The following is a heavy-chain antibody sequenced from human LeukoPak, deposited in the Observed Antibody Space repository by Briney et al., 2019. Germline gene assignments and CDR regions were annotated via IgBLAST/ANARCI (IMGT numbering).Heavy chain of an antibody. Sequence: GGSLRLSCAASGFTFSSYGMHWVRQAPGKGLEWVAFIRYDGSNKYYADSAKGRFTISRDNSKNTLYLQMNSLRADDTAVYYCAKDGVGIVRYCSSTSCPRNWNYPDFWGQGTLVTVSS. V-gene: IGHV3-30*02. CDR3: AKDGVGIVRYCSSTSCPRNWNYPDF. D-gene: IGHD2-2*01. CDR2: IRYDGSNK. CDR1: GFTFSSYG. J-gene: IGHJ4*02.